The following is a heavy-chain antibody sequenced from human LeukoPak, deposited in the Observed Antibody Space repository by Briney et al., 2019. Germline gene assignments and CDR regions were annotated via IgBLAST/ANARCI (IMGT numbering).Heavy chain of an antibody. CDR2: INHSGST. V-gene: IGHV4-34*01. CDR1: GVSFSGYY. J-gene: IGHJ4*02. Sequence: SETLSLTCAVYGVSFSGYYWRWIRQPPGKGREWIGEINHSGSTNYKQSLKSRVTISVDTSKNQFSLKLSSVTAADTAVYYCARHSGCYMGNDYWGQGTLVTVSS. D-gene: IGHD3-3*01. CDR3: ARHSGCYMGNDY.